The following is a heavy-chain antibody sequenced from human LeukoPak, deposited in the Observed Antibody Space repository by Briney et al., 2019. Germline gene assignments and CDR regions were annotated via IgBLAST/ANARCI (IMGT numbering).Heavy chain of an antibody. CDR3: ARSIAVAGTDYYYYGMDV. CDR1: GNSISNYA. CDR2: IIPIFGTA. J-gene: IGHJ6*02. Sequence: SVKVSCKASGNSISNYAVSWVRQAPGQGFEWMGGIIPIFGTADYAQKFQGRVTITADESTSTAYMELSSLRSEDTAVYYCARSIAVAGTDYYYYGMDVWGQGTTVTVSS. D-gene: IGHD6-19*01. V-gene: IGHV1-69*13.